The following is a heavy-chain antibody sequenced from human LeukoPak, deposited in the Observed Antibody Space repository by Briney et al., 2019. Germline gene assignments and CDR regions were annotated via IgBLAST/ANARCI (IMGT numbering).Heavy chain of an antibody. D-gene: IGHD6-13*01. V-gene: IGHV1-8*01. CDR2: MNPKRGNT. CDR1: GYSLTSFD. Sequence: ASVKVSCKASGYSLTSFDINWVRQGSGQGLEWMGWMNPKRGNTGYAPTFQGRVTITRDTPIDTAFMELSSLRPDDTAVYYCARGGSSSSYYNNYGMDVWGQGTTITVSS. CDR3: ARGGSSSSYYNNYGMDV. J-gene: IGHJ6*02.